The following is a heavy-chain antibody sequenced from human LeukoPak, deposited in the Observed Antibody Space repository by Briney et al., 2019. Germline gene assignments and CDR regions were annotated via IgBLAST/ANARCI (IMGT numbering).Heavy chain of an antibody. CDR3: ARDYSSSSLYYYYYGMDV. J-gene: IGHJ6*02. CDR1: GGSISSYY. Sequence: SETLSLTCTVSGGSISSYYWSWIRQPPGKGVEWIGYISHSGSTNYNPSLKSRVIISVDMSKNQFSLKLTSVTAADAAVYYCARDYSSSSLYYYYYGMDVWGQGTTVTVSS. V-gene: IGHV4-59*12. D-gene: IGHD6-6*01. CDR2: ISHSGST.